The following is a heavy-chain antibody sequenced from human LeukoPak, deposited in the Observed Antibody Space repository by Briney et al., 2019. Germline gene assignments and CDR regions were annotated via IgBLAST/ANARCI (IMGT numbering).Heavy chain of an antibody. V-gene: IGHV5-10-1*01. CDR2: IDASDSYT. Sequence: GESLRISCKGSGYRFTSYWISWVRQMPGKGPEWMGRIDASDSYTNYSPSFQGHLTISADKSISTAYLQWSSLKASDTAMYYCARHQLLGPCFKGVCSDAFDIWGQGTMVTVSS. D-gene: IGHD2-8*01. J-gene: IGHJ3*02. CDR3: ARHQLLGPCFKGVCSDAFDI. CDR1: GYRFTSYW.